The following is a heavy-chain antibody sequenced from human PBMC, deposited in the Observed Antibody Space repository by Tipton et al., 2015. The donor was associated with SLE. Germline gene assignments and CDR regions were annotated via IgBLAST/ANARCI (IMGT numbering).Heavy chain of an antibody. D-gene: IGHD3-16*02. J-gene: IGHJ3*02. Sequence: TLSLTCTVSGGSISSSSYYWGWIRQPPGKGLEWIGSIYYSGSTYYNPSLKSRVTISVDTSKNQFSLKLSSVTAADTAVYYCAREYYDYVWGSYRPDAFDIWGQGTMVTVSS. V-gene: IGHV4-39*07. CDR2: IYYSGST. CDR3: AREYYDYVWGSYRPDAFDI. CDR1: GGSISSSSYY.